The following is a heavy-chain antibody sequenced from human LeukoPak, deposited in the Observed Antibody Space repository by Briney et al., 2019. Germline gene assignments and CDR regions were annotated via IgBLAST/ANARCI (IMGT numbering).Heavy chain of an antibody. D-gene: IGHD6-13*01. J-gene: IGHJ4*02. Sequence: PGGSLRLSCAASGFTFSSYAMHWVRQAPGKGLEWVAVISYDGSNKYYADSVKGRFTISRDNSKNTLYLQMNSLRAEDTAVYYCARDLFSIAAGEPSPFDYWGQGTLVTVSS. V-gene: IGHV3-30-3*01. CDR2: ISYDGSNK. CDR3: ARDLFSIAAGEPSPFDY. CDR1: GFTFSSYA.